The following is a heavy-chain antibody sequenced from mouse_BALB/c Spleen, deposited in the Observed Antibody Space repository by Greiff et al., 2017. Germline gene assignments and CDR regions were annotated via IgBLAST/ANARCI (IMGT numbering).Heavy chain of an antibody. CDR1: GYSITSGYY. CDR2: ISYDGSN. V-gene: IGHV3-6*02. D-gene: IGHD2-3*01. J-gene: IGHJ3*01. CDR3: AREGTIDGYYGFAY. Sequence: DVKLVESGPGLVKPSQSLSLTCSVTGYSITSGYYWNWIRQFPGNKLEWMGYISYDGSNNYNPSLKNRISITRDTSKNQFFLKLNSVTTEDTATYYCAREGTIDGYYGFAYWGQGTLVTVSA.